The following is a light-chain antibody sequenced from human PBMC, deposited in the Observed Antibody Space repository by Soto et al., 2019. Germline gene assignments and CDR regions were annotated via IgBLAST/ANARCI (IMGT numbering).Light chain of an antibody. CDR3: QQRCNSNT. CDR1: QSVSSY. CDR2: DAS. V-gene: IGKV3-11*01. J-gene: IGKJ5*01. Sequence: EIVLTQSPATRSLSPGERATLSCRASQSVSSYLAWYQQQPGQAPRLLIYDASHRATGLPARFSGSGSGTDFTLTISRLEPEYFEVYNCQQRCNSNTVGQGTRQEI.